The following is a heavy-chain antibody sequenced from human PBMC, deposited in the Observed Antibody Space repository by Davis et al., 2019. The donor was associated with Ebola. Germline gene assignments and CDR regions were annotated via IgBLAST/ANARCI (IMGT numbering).Heavy chain of an antibody. D-gene: IGHD6-19*01. J-gene: IGHJ4*02. CDR3: ARGPSYSNGWYAPIDY. CDR2: VFHTGAT. V-gene: IGHV4-4*02. CDR1: GGSVSSSDW. Sequence: MPSETLSLTCAVSGGSVSSSDWWTWVRQPPGKGLEWLGEVFHTGATNYNPSLKSRVTISVDKSKNRFSLSLTSVTAADTAVYYCARGPSYSNGWYAPIDYWGQGILVTVSS.